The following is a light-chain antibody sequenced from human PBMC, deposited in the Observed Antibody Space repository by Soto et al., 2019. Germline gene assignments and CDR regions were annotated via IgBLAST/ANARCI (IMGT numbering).Light chain of an antibody. Sequence: EIVMTQSPATLSVSPGERATLSCRASQSVSSNVAWYQQKRGQAPRLLIYAASTRATGIPARFSGSGSGTEFTLTISGLQSDDFALYYCQQYNDWPRTFGQGTKVEIK. CDR1: QSVSSN. CDR3: QQYNDWPRT. V-gene: IGKV3-15*01. J-gene: IGKJ1*01. CDR2: AAS.